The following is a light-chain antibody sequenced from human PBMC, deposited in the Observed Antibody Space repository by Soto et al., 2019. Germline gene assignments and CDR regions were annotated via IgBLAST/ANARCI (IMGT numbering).Light chain of an antibody. CDR2: GVS. J-gene: IGLJ2*01. V-gene: IGLV2-8*01. CDR3: SSYAGSNNFV. Sequence: QSALTQPPSASGSPGQSVTISCTGTSSDVGAYNSVSWYQQHPGRAPKLMIYGVSKRPSGVPERFSGSKSGNTASLTVSGLQAEDEADYYCSSYAGSNNFVFGGGTKLTGL. CDR1: SSDVGAYNS.